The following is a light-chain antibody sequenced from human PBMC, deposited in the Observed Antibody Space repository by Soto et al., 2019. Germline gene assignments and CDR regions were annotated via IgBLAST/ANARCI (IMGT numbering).Light chain of an antibody. J-gene: IGKJ2*01. Sequence: EILMTQSPATLSVSPGERATLSCRASQSVSHNLAWYQQKPGQAPWLLLYGASIRAIGIPATFSGSGSGTEFTLTISSLQSEEFAIYYCQQSNKWPYTFGQGTTLEIK. CDR2: GAS. CDR1: QSVSHN. CDR3: QQSNKWPYT. V-gene: IGKV3-15*01.